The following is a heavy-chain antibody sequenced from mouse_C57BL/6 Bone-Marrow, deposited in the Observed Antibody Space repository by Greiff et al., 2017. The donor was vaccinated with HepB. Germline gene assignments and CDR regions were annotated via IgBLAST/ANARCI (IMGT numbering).Heavy chain of an antibody. CDR2: IYPRSGNT. D-gene: IGHD1-1*01. V-gene: IGHV1-81*01. CDR1: GYTFTSYG. CDR3: ARGHYYGSSYYFDY. Sequence: VQLVESGAELARPGASVKLSCKASGYTFTSYGISWVKQRTGQGLEWIGEIYPRSGNTYYNEKFKGKATLTADKSSSTAYMELRSLTSEDSAVYFCARGHYYGSSYYFDYWGQGTTLTVSS. J-gene: IGHJ2*01.